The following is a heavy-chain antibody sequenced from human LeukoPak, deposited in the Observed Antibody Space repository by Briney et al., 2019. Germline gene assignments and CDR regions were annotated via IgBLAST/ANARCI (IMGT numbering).Heavy chain of an antibody. V-gene: IGHV1-2*02. CDR1: VYTGTGYY. D-gene: IGHD6-6*01. CDR2: INPNSGGT. Sequence: ASVKVSCKASVYTGTGYYMHWVRQAPGQGLEWMGWINPNSGGTNYAQKFQGRVTMTRDTSISTAYMELSRLRSDDTAVYYCARDTTEYSSSSGSVWFDPWGQGTLVTVSS. J-gene: IGHJ5*02. CDR3: ARDTTEYSSSSGSVWFDP.